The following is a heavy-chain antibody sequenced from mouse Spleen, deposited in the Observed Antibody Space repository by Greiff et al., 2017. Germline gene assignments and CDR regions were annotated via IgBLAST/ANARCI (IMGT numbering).Heavy chain of an antibody. Sequence: VQLQESGAELVKPGASVKISCKASGYAFSSYWMNWVKQRPGKGLEWIGQIYPGDGDTNYNGKFKGKATLTADKSSSTAYMQLSSLTSEDSAVYFCARLETGYYYAMDYWGQGTSVTVSS. D-gene: IGHD4-1*01. V-gene: IGHV1-80*01. CDR2: IYPGDGDT. CDR3: ARLETGYYYAMDY. CDR1: GYAFSSYW. J-gene: IGHJ4*01.